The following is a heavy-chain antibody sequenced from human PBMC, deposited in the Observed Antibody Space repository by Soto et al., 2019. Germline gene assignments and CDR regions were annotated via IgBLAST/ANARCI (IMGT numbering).Heavy chain of an antibody. CDR2: ISGSGGST. V-gene: IGHV3-23*01. CDR3: AKDRKSGSGWYWDY. D-gene: IGHD6-19*01. CDR1: GFNFSSYA. J-gene: IGHJ4*02. Sequence: GGSMRLSCAVSGFNFSSYAMSWVSQDTGKGLEWVSGISGSGGSTYSADSVKGRFTISRDNSRNTLFLQMNSLRPEDTAVYYCAKDRKSGSGWYWDYWGQGTLVTVSS.